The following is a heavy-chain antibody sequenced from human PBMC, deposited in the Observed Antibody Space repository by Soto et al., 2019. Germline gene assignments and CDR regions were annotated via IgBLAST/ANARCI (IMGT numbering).Heavy chain of an antibody. Sequence: GGSLRLSCAASGLTFSDYYMSWIRQAPGKGLEWVSYISSSSSYTKYADSVKGRFTISRDNAKNSLYLQMNSLRAEDTAVDYCAREGSWNPFDYWGQGTLVTVSS. J-gene: IGHJ4*02. CDR1: GLTFSDYY. D-gene: IGHD1-1*01. V-gene: IGHV3-11*06. CDR2: ISSSSSYT. CDR3: AREGSWNPFDY.